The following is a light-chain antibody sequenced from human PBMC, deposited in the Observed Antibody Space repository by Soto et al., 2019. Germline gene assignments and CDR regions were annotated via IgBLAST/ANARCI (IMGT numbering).Light chain of an antibody. CDR1: QSVNNW. J-gene: IGKJ1*01. CDR2: DAS. Sequence: DLQMTQSPSTVSESVGDTVSIKCRASQSVNNWLAWYQLQPGKAPKLLIYDASTLGSGVPSRFSGSGSGTEFTLTIRRLQPDDFATYFCQQYSTYLTFGQGTKVEI. V-gene: IGKV1-5*01. CDR3: QQYSTYLT.